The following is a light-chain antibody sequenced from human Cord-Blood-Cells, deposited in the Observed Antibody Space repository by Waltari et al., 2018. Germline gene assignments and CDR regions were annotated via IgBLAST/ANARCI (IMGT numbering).Light chain of an antibody. CDR1: KLGDKY. CDR3: QAWDSSTVV. J-gene: IGLJ2*01. V-gene: IGLV3-1*01. CDR2: QDS. Sequence: SYELTQPPSVSVSPGQTASTTCSGDKLGDKYACWYQQKPGQSPVLVIYQDSKRPSGIPERFAGTNSWNTATLTISGTQAMDEADYYSQAWDSSTVVFGGVTKLPVL.